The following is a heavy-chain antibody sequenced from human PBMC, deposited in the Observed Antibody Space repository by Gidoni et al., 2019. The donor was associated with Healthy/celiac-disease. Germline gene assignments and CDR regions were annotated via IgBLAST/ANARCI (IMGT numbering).Heavy chain of an antibody. D-gene: IGHD6-19*01. CDR2: INTNTGNP. CDR3: ARDLSGSGWYRLYYYYGMDV. Sequence: VQLVQSGSELKKPGASVTVSCTASGYTFTSSAMNGLRQAPGQGLEWMGWINTNTGNPTYSQGLTGRFVFSWDTSVSTAYLQISSRKAEDTAVYYCARDLSGSGWYRLYYYYGMDVWGQGTTVTVSS. J-gene: IGHJ6*02. V-gene: IGHV7-4-1*02. CDR1: GYTFTSSA.